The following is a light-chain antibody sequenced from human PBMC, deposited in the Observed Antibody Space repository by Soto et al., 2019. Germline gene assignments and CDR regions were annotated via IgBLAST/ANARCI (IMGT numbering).Light chain of an antibody. CDR1: TGAVTNGHT. CDR3: LLSYDATNVV. CDR2: DTS. Sequence: QAVVTQEPSLTVSPGGTVTLTCGSSTGAVTNGHTPYWFQQKPGQALRTLIYDTSNKHSWTPARFSGSLLGGKAALTLSGAQPEDEAEYYCLLSYDATNVVFGGGTKLTVL. J-gene: IGLJ2*01. V-gene: IGLV7-46*01.